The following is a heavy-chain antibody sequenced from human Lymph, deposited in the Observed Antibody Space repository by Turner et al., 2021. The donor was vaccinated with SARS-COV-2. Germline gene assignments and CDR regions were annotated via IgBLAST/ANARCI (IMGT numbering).Heavy chain of an antibody. D-gene: IGHD6-19*01. Sequence: QVRLVQSGAEGKQPGASVIVSCKASANTFTGYYMHWGRQAPGQGLEWMGWINPNSGGTSYAQKCQGRVTMTRDTSISTAYMELSRLRSDDTAVYYGVRGESIAVAGTQYFDYWGQGTLVTVSS. CDR2: INPNSGGT. J-gene: IGHJ4*02. CDR3: VRGESIAVAGTQYFDY. V-gene: IGHV1-2*02. CDR1: ANTFTGYY.